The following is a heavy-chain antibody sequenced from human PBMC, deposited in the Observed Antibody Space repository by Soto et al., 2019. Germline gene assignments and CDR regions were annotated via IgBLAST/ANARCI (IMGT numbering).Heavy chain of an antibody. CDR2: IYPGDSDT. J-gene: IGHJ3*02. CDR1: GYSFTSYW. CDR3: ARLRITMIVVAPAGAFDI. D-gene: IGHD3-22*01. Sequence: GESLKISCKGSGYSFTSYWIGWVRQMPGKGLGWMGIIYPGDSDTRYSPSFQGQVTISADKSVSTAYLQWSSLKASDTAMYYCARLRITMIVVAPAGAFDIWGQGTMVTVSS. V-gene: IGHV5-51*01.